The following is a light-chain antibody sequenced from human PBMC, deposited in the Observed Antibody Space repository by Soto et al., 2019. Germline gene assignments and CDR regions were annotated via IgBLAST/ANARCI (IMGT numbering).Light chain of an antibody. CDR1: QNVSPTY. CDR2: GAS. J-gene: IGKJ1*01. CDR3: QHYDKSPMWT. V-gene: IGKV3-20*01. Sequence: VLTQSPATLSLSPGERATLSCRASQNVSPTYLAWYQQKPGQAPRLLIYGASTRATGVPDRFSGSGSGTDFTLVISRLEPKDFALYYRQHYDKSPMWTFGQGTKVE.